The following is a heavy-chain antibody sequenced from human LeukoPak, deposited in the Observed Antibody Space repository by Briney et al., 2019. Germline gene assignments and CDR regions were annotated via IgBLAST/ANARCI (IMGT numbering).Heavy chain of an antibody. D-gene: IGHD6-19*01. J-gene: IGHJ4*02. Sequence: PSETLSLTCTVSGGSISSSNYYWGWIRQPPGKGLEWIGNIYYSGSTYYKPSLKTRVTISVDTSKNQFSLKLTSVTAADTAVYYCARHASVDGNWPRPLDYWGQGSLVTLSS. CDR3: ARHASVDGNWPRPLDY. CDR1: GGSISSSNYY. CDR2: IYYSGST. V-gene: IGHV4-39*01.